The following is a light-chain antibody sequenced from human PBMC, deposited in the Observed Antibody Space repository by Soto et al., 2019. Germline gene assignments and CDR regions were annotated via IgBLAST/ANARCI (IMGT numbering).Light chain of an antibody. Sequence: DIQITQAPSSLPASVGDRVTITCRASQTVSSWLAWYQHKPGKAPKLLIYAASSLQSGVPSRFSGSGSGTDFTLTISSLEPEDFAAYYCQQSYSTPWTFGRGTKEDIK. CDR1: QTVSSW. CDR3: QQSYSTPWT. J-gene: IGKJ1*01. V-gene: IGKV1-39*01. CDR2: AAS.